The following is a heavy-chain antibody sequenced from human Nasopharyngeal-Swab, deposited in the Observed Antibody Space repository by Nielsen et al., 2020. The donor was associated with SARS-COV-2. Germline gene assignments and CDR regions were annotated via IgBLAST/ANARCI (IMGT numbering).Heavy chain of an antibody. CDR1: GYTLTSYD. CDR2: MNPNSGNT. V-gene: IGHV1-8*01. J-gene: IGHJ6*02. CDR3: ARAGGGYGDEIYYYYGMDV. Sequence: ASVQVSCKASGYTLTSYDINWVRQATGQGLEWMGWMNPNSGNTGYAQKFQGRVTMTRNTSISTAYMELSSLRSEDTAVYYCARAGGGYGDEIYYYYGMDVWGQGTTVTVSS. D-gene: IGHD4-17*01.